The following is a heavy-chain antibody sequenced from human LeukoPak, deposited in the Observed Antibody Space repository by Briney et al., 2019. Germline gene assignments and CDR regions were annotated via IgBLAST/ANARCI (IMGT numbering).Heavy chain of an antibody. D-gene: IGHD5-18*01. CDR3: ARDYEGTAMTSYGMDV. CDR1: GFTFSSYG. V-gene: IGHV3-33*01. Sequence: GGSLRLSCAASGFTFSSYGMHWVRQAPGKGLEWVAVIWYDGSNKYYADSVKGRFTISRDNSENTLYLQMNSLRAEDTAVYYCARDYEGTAMTSYGMDVWGQGTTVTVSS. CDR2: IWYDGSNK. J-gene: IGHJ6*02.